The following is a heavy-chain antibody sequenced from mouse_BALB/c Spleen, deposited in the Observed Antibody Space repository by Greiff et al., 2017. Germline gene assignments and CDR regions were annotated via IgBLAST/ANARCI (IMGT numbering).Heavy chain of an antibody. CDR3: ARYGARATYYFDY. Sequence: EVKVVESGGDLVKPGGSLKLSCAASGFTFSSYGMSWVRQTPDKRLEWVATISSGGSYTYYPDSVKGRFTISRDNAKNNLYLQMSSLRSEDTALYYCARYGARATYYFDYWGQGTTLTVSS. D-gene: IGHD3-1*01. V-gene: IGHV5-6*01. CDR1: GFTFSSYG. CDR2: ISSGGSYT. J-gene: IGHJ2*01.